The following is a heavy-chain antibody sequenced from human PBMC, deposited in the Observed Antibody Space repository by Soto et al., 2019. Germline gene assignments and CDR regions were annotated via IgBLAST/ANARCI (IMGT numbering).Heavy chain of an antibody. Sequence: QVPLVESGGGVVQPGRSLRLSCAASGFTFSSYAMHWVRQAPGKGLEWVAVISYDGSNKYYADSVKGRFTISRDNSKNTLYLQMNSLRAEDTAVYYCARPLVEGYYYYGMDVWGQGTTVTVSS. CDR3: ARPLVEGYYYYGMDV. D-gene: IGHD2-15*01. J-gene: IGHJ6*02. V-gene: IGHV3-30-3*01. CDR1: GFTFSSYA. CDR2: ISYDGSNK.